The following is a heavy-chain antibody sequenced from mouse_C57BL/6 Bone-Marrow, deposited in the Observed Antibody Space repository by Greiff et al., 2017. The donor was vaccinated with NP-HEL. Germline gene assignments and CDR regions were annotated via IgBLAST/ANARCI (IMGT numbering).Heavy chain of an antibody. CDR1: GYAFSSSW. V-gene: IGHV1-82*01. CDR2: IYPGDGDT. Sequence: VKLQESGPELVKPGASVKISCKASGYAFSSSWMNWVKQRPGKGLEWIGRIYPGDGDTNYNGKFKGKATLTADKSSSTAYMQLSSLTSEDSAVYFCARGFYYDYGEGVEGYWGQGTSVTVSS. CDR3: ARGFYYDYGEGVEGY. J-gene: IGHJ4*01. D-gene: IGHD2-4*01.